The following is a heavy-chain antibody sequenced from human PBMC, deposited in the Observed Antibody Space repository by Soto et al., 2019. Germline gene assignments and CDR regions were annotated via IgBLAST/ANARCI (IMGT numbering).Heavy chain of an antibody. J-gene: IGHJ4*02. CDR3: ARHLAVAGPDDY. Sequence: GESLKISCKGSGYSFTGYWIVWVLHMPGKGLECMGIIYPVYSDTRYSPSFQGRFTISADKSIITAYLQWMSLKASYTAMYYCARHLAVAGPDDYWGQGTLVTVSS. V-gene: IGHV5-51*01. CDR1: GYSFTGYW. CDR2: IYPVYSDT. D-gene: IGHD6-19*01.